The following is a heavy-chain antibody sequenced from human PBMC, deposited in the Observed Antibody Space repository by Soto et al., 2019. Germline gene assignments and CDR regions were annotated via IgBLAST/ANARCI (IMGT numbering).Heavy chain of an antibody. V-gene: IGHV3-23*01. CDR3: ASGSKDSYPGSRIFDF. CDR2: ITDTGGDS. CDR1: GFTFGSRA. J-gene: IGHJ4*01. D-gene: IGHD3-10*01. Sequence: DGSLRLSCVASGFTFGSRAMSWVRQAPGEGLEWVSTITDTGGDSKSADSVRGRFAISRDNSRNTLYLQMSSLRAEDSAVYYCASGSKDSYPGSRIFDFWGRGTLVTVSS.